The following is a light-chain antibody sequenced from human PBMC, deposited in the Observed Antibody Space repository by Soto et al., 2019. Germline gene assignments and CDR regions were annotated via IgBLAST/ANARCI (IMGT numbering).Light chain of an antibody. V-gene: IGKV1-33*01. CDR2: DAS. CDR1: QDIRNY. CDR3: QQYDNLPYT. Sequence: DIQMTQSPSSLSASVGDRVTITCQASQDIRNYLNWYQQKPGKAPKLLIYDASNLETGVPSRFSGSGSGTDFTFTSSSLQPEDIATYYCQQYDNLPYTFGQGTKLEIK. J-gene: IGKJ2*01.